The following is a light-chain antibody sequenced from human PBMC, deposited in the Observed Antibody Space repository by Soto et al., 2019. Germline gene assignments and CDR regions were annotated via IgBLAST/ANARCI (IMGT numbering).Light chain of an antibody. CDR2: EGS. V-gene: IGLV2-23*01. CDR3: CSYAGSRTPDV. J-gene: IGLJ1*01. Sequence: QSVLTQPASVSGSPGQSITISCTGTSSDVGSYNLVSWYQQHPGKAPKLMIYEGSKRPSGVSNRFSGSKSGNTASLTISGPHAADEADSPCCSYAGSRTPDVFGPATKVTVL. CDR1: SSDVGSYNL.